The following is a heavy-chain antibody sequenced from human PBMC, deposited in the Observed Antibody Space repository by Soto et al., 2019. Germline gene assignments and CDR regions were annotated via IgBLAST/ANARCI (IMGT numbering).Heavy chain of an antibody. CDR2: IYYSGST. Sequence: SETLSLTCTVSGGSVSSGSYYWSWIRQPPGKGLEWIGYIYYSGSTNYNLSLKSRVTISVDTSKNQFSLKLSSVTAADTAVYFCARDIAPSGRLDYWGQGSLVTVSS. J-gene: IGHJ4*02. CDR1: GGSVSSGSYY. V-gene: IGHV4-61*01. D-gene: IGHD1-26*01. CDR3: ARDIAPSGRLDY.